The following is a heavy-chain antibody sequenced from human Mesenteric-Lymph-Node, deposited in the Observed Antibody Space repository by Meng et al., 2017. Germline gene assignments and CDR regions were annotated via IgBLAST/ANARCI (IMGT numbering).Heavy chain of an antibody. CDR2: ISYDGSNK. Sequence: GESLKISCAASGFTFSSYAMHWVRQAPGKGLEWVAVISYDGSNKYYADSVKGRFTISRDNSKNSLYLQVNSLRVEDSAVYYCARDPEYGAFDVWGQGTKVTVSS. J-gene: IGHJ3*01. CDR3: ARDPEYGAFDV. V-gene: IGHV3-30*04. D-gene: IGHD1-14*01. CDR1: GFTFSSYA.